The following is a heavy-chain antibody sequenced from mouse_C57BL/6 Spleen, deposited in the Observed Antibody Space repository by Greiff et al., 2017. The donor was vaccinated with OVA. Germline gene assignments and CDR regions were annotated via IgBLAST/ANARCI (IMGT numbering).Heavy chain of an antibody. Sequence: QVQLQQSGPELVKPGASVKISCKASGYAFSSSWMNWVKQRPGKGLEWIGRIYPGDGDTNYNGKVKGKATLTADKSSSTAYMQLSSLTSEDSAVYFCARHSKDWYFDVWGTGTTVTVSS. J-gene: IGHJ1*03. D-gene: IGHD2-5*01. CDR1: GYAFSSSW. V-gene: IGHV1-82*01. CDR3: ARHSKDWYFDV. CDR2: IYPGDGDT.